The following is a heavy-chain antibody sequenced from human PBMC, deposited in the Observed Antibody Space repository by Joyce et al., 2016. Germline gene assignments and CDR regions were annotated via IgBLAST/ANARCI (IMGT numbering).Heavy chain of an antibody. CDR3: ATWAPTNYDFWSGYSYYFDN. Sequence: EVQLLESGGGLVQPGGSLRLSCAASGFTFSSYAMSWVRQATGKGLEWVSTISARGGSTYYADSVKVRFTISGDNSEDSLYLHMNSLRAEDTAVYYCATWAPTNYDFWSGYSYYFDNWGQGTLVTVSS. CDR1: GFTFSSYA. V-gene: IGHV3-23*01. CDR2: ISARGGST. D-gene: IGHD3-3*01. J-gene: IGHJ4*02.